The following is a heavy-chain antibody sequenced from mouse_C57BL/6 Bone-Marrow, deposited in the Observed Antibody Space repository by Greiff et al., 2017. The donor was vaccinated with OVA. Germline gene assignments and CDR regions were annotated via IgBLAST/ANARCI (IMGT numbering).Heavy chain of an antibody. D-gene: IGHD1-1*01. CDR1: GYTFTDYY. V-gene: IGHV1-19*01. CDR3: AREYPYCYGSSPPFAY. CDR2: INPYNGGT. J-gene: IGHJ3*01. Sequence: EVKLVESGPVLVKPGASVKMSCKASGYTFTDYYMNWVKQSHGKSLEWIGVINPYNGGTSYNQKFKGKATLTVDKSSSTAYMELNSLTSEDSAVYYCAREYPYCYGSSPPFAYWGQGTLVTVSA.